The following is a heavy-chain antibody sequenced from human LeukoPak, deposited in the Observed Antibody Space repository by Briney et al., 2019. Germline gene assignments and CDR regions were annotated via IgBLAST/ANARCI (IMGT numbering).Heavy chain of an antibody. D-gene: IGHD3-22*01. J-gene: IGHJ3*02. Sequence: SETLSLTCAVSGGSISSGGYSWSWIRQPPGKGLEWIGYIYHSGSTYYNPSLKSRVTISVDRSKNQFSLKLSSVTAADTAVYYCARGSTMIVVPYQGGDAFDIWGQGTMVTVSS. CDR1: GGSISSGGYS. V-gene: IGHV4-30-2*01. CDR3: ARGSTMIVVPYQGGDAFDI. CDR2: IYHSGST.